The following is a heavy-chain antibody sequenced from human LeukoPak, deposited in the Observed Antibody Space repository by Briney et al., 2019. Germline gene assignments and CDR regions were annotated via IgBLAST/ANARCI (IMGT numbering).Heavy chain of an antibody. CDR1: GYTFTGYY. Sequence: GASVKVSCKASGYTFTGYYMHWVRQAPGRGLEWMGWINPNSGGTNYAQKFQGRVTMTRDTSISTAYMELSRLRSDDTAVYYCAREGSGYDPFYYFDYWGQGTLVTVSS. D-gene: IGHD5-12*01. CDR2: INPNSGGT. V-gene: IGHV1-2*02. CDR3: AREGSGYDPFYYFDY. J-gene: IGHJ4*02.